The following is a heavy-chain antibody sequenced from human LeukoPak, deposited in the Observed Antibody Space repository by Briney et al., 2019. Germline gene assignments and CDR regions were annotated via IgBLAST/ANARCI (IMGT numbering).Heavy chain of an antibody. CDR1: GGSISSGGYS. CDR3: ARAGGGYSYGVDY. CDR2: IYYSGTT. Sequence: SETLSLTCAVSGGSISSGGYSWSWIRQPPGKGLEWIGYIYYSGTTYYNPSLKSRVTISVDTSKNQFSLKLSSVTAADTAVYYCARAGGGYSYGVDYWGRGTLVTVSS. V-gene: IGHV4-30-4*07. D-gene: IGHD5-18*01. J-gene: IGHJ4*02.